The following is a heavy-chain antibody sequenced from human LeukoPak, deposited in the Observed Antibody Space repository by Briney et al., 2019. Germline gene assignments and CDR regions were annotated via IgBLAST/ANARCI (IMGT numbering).Heavy chain of an antibody. J-gene: IGHJ5*02. CDR1: GFSFTYST. CDR2: ITSSSGNI. CDR3: VRIPNNAGFLNWFDP. D-gene: IGHD3-9*01. V-gene: IGHV3-21*01. Sequence: GGSLRLSCAASGFSFTYSTMNWVRLAPGKGLEWVSSITSSSGNIYYSDSVRGRFTVSRDNAKNSLYLQMNSLIAEDSAVYYCVRIPNNAGFLNWFDPWGQGTLVSVSS.